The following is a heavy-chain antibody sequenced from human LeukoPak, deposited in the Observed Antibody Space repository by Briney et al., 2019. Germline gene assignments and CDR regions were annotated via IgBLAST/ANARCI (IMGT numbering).Heavy chain of an antibody. J-gene: IGHJ4*02. Sequence: GGSLRLSCAASGFTFSSYAMSWVRQAPGKGLEWVSAISGSDSTYYADSVKGRFTISRDNSKNTLYLQMNSLRAEDTAVYYCAKNTQWLAQNYWGQGTLVTVSS. CDR3: AKNTQWLAQNY. CDR1: GFTFSSYA. D-gene: IGHD6-19*01. V-gene: IGHV3-23*01. CDR2: ISGSDST.